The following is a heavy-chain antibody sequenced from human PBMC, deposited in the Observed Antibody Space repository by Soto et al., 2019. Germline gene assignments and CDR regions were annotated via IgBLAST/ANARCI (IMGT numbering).Heavy chain of an antibody. V-gene: IGHV4-61*01. CDR3: ARQNGYSGYDGDFDY. D-gene: IGHD5-12*01. Sequence: SETLSLTCTVSDDSVSSASYFWSWNRQPPGKGLEWIGYIYYSGSTNYNPSLKSRVTISVDTSKNQFSLKLSSVTAADTAVYYCARQNGYSGYDGDFDYWGQGTLVTVSS. J-gene: IGHJ4*02. CDR1: DDSVSSASYF. CDR2: IYYSGST.